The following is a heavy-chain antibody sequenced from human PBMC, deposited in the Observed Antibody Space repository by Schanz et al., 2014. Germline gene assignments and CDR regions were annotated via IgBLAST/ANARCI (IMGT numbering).Heavy chain of an antibody. V-gene: IGHV1-18*01. J-gene: IGHJ4*02. CDR3: ARSNYYDNSDYYNSFDY. Sequence: QVQLVQSGAEVKKPGASVKVSCKASGYTFTSYGISWVRQAPGQGLEWMGWISPDNGHTTYSQKVRDRVIFTTDTSANTACMELSSLRSEDTAVYYCARSNYYDNSDYYNSFDYCGQGTLVTVSS. CDR2: ISPDNGHT. D-gene: IGHD3-22*01. CDR1: GYTFTSYG.